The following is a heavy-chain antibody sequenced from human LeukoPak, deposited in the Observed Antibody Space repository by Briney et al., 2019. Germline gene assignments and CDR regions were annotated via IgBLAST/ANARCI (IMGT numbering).Heavy chain of an antibody. J-gene: IGHJ5*02. CDR3: AREYDSSGYIFSS. CDR1: GFTFSSNY. CDR2: IYSGGST. Sequence: GGSLRLSCAASGFTFSSNYMSWVRQAPGKGLEWVSVIYSGGSTYYADSVKRRFTISRDNSKNTLYLQMNSLRAEDTAVYYCAREYDSSGYIFSSWGQGTLVTVSS. D-gene: IGHD3-22*01. V-gene: IGHV3-53*01.